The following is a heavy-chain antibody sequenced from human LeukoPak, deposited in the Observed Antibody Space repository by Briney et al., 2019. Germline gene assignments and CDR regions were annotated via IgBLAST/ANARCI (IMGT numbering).Heavy chain of an antibody. CDR3: ARVLLVGAILDDFDY. V-gene: IGHV4-30-2*01. D-gene: IGHD1-26*01. J-gene: IGHJ4*02. CDR1: GGSISSGGYY. Sequence: KPSETLSLTCAVSGGSISSGGYYWSWIRQPPGKGLEWIGYIYHSGSTYYNPSLKSRVSISVDTSKNQFSLRLSSVTAADTAVYYCARVLLVGAILDDFDYWGQGTLVTVSS. CDR2: IYHSGST.